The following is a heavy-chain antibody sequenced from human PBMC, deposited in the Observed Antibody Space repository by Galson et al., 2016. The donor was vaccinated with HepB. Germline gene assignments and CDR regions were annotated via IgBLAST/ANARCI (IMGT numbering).Heavy chain of an antibody. CDR2: ISYDESFA. CDR3: AKESNAFDI. Sequence: SLRLSCAASGFTLNRYTMHWVRQAPGEGLEWVAVISYDESFAYYGDSVKGRFTISRDTSKNTLYLQMDNLRPDDTALYYCAKESNAFDIWGQGTMVTVSS. V-gene: IGHV3-30*04. CDR1: GFTLNRYT. J-gene: IGHJ3*02.